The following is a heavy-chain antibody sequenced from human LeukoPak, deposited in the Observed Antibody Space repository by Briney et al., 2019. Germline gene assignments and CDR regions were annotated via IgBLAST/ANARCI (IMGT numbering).Heavy chain of an antibody. CDR2: IIPIFGTA. J-gene: IGHJ6*03. CDR1: GYTFTSYA. D-gene: IGHD6-19*01. V-gene: IGHV1-69*13. Sequence: GASVKVSCKASGYTFTSYAMHWVRQAPGQGLEWMGGIIPIFGTANYAQKFQGRVTITADESTSTAYMELSSLRSEDTAVYYCARNPRARIAVAGTNYYYMDVWGKGTTVTISS. CDR3: ARNPRARIAVAGTNYYYMDV.